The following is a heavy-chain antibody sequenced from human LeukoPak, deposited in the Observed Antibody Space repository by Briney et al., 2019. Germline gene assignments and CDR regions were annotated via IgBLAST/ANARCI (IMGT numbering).Heavy chain of an antibody. D-gene: IGHD5-12*01. Sequence: GGSLRLSCVVSGFTFSTYAMSWVRQAPGKGLEWVSAVRGSGSDTYYADSVKGRSTISRDNSKNTLYLQMNSLRAEDTAIYYCAKTSRRNSAYDSPFDSWGQGTLVTVSS. V-gene: IGHV3-23*01. CDR1: GFTFSTYA. CDR2: VRGSGSDT. J-gene: IGHJ4*02. CDR3: AKTSRRNSAYDSPFDS.